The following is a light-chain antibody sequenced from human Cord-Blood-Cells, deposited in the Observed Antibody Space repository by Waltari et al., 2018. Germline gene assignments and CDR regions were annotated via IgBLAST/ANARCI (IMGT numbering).Light chain of an antibody. J-gene: IGLJ3*02. CDR3: NSPDSSGNHLV. CDR1: SLRSYY. Sequence: SSELTQDPAVSVALGQTVRITCQGDSLRSYYASRYQQKPGQAPVLVIYGKHNRPSGIPDRFPGSSSRNTASLTITGAQAEDEADYYCNSPDSSGNHLVFGGGTKLTVL. CDR2: GKH. V-gene: IGLV3-19*01.